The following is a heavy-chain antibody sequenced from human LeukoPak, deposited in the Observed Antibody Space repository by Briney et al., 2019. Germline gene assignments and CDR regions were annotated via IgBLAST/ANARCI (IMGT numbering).Heavy chain of an antibody. CDR2: IYYTGST. CDR1: GGSISSSYYY. Sequence: SETLSLTCTVSGGSISSSYYYWGWLRQPPGKGLEWIASIYYTGSTYYNPSLKSRITISVDTSKNQFSLKLSSVTAADTAVYYCVREYSRSGSYNYWGQGALVTVSS. D-gene: IGHD3-10*01. V-gene: IGHV4-39*07. J-gene: IGHJ4*02. CDR3: VREYSRSGSYNY.